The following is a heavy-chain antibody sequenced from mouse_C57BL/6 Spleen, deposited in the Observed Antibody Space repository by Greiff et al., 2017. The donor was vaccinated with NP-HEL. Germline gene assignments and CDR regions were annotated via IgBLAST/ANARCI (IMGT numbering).Heavy chain of an antibody. CDR2: IYPRSGNT. Sequence: QVQLQQSGAELARPGASVKLSCKASGYTFTSYGISWVKQRTGQGLEWIGEIYPRSGNTYYNEKFKGKATLTADKSSSTAYMELRSLTSEDSAVYFCAYYYGSSYLFDYWGQGTTLTVSS. CDR3: AYYYGSSYLFDY. CDR1: GYTFTSYG. V-gene: IGHV1-81*01. J-gene: IGHJ2*01. D-gene: IGHD1-1*01.